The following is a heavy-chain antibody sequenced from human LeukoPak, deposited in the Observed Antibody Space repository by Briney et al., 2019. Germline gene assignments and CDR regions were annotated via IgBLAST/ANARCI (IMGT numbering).Heavy chain of an antibody. CDR2: ISTSSSTI. CDR1: GFTFSSFS. V-gene: IGHV3-48*01. Sequence: GSLSLSCAASGFTFSSFSMYWFRQAPGKGLEGVSYISTSSSTIYYADSVKGRFTISRDNSKNSLYLQMNSLSAADTAVYYCARVHAAYPFDYWGQGTLVTVSS. J-gene: IGHJ4*02. CDR3: ARVHAAYPFDY. D-gene: IGHD2-15*01.